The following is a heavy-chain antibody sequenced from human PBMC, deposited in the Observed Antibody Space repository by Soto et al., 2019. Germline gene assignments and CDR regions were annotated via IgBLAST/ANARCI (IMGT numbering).Heavy chain of an antibody. CDR3: ALAFSGSYYYYFDY. Sequence: AASVKVSCKASGYTFTRYDINWVRQATGQGLEWMGWMNPNSGNTGYAQKFQGRVTMTRNTSISTAYMELSSLRSEDTAVYYCALAFSGSYYYYFDYWGQGNLVTVSS. J-gene: IGHJ4*02. V-gene: IGHV1-8*01. CDR1: GYTFTRYD. CDR2: MNPNSGNT. D-gene: IGHD3-10*01.